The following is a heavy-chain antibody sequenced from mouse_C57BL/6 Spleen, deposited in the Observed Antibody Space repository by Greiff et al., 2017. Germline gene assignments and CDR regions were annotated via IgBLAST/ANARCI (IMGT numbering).Heavy chain of an antibody. D-gene: IGHD1-1*01. CDR1: GYTFTSYW. CDR2: IHPISGSA. CDR3: ATEDITTPVDD. J-gene: IGHJ2*01. Sequence: QVQLQQPGAELVKPGASVKLSCKASGYTFTSYWMHWVKQRPGQGLEWIGMIHPISGSANYNEKFKSKATLTVDKSSSPAYMQLSSLTSEESAGYYCATEDITTPVDDWSQGTTLTVST. V-gene: IGHV1-64*01.